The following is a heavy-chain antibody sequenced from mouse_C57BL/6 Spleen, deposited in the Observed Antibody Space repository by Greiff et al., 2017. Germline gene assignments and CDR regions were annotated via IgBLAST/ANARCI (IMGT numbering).Heavy chain of an antibody. V-gene: IGHV7-3*01. CDR2: IRNKANGYTT. Sequence: DVMLVESGGGLVQPGGSLSLSCAASGFTFTDYYMSWVRQPPGKALEWLGFIRNKANGYTTEYSASVKGRFTISRDNSQSILYLQMNALRAEDSATYDCASPYDYDGGFAYWGQGTLVTVSA. D-gene: IGHD2-4*01. CDR1: GFTFTDYY. J-gene: IGHJ3*01. CDR3: ASPYDYDGGFAY.